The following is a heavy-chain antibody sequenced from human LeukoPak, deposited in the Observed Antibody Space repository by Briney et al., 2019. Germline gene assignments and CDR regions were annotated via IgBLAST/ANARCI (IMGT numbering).Heavy chain of an antibody. Sequence: GSLRLSFAASGFPVSSNYMSWVRPAPGKGLEWVAFIPYDGSNKYYADSVKGRFTISRDNSKNTLYLQMNSLRAEDTAVYYCAKDYDFWSGYPGVSYFDYWGQGTLVTVSS. D-gene: IGHD3-3*01. V-gene: IGHV3-30*02. CDR3: AKDYDFWSGYPGVSYFDY. CDR1: GFPVSSNY. CDR2: IPYDGSNK. J-gene: IGHJ4*02.